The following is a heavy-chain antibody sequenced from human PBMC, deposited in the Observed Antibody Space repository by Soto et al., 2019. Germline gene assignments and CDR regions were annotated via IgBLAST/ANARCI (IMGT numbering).Heavy chain of an antibody. Sequence: QVQLQQWGAGLLKPSETLSLTCAVYGGTFIDYYWSWIRQPPGKGLEWIGEINPSGGTNYNPSLKSRVTILVDMSKNQFSLKLTSVTAADTAMYYCARLMVRGVSSPIDSWGQGTLVTVSS. D-gene: IGHD3-10*01. CDR3: ARLMVRGVSSPIDS. V-gene: IGHV4-34*01. CDR1: GGTFIDYY. CDR2: INPSGGT. J-gene: IGHJ4*02.